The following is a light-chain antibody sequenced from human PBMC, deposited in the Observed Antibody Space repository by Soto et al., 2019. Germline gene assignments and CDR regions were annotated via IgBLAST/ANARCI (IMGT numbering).Light chain of an antibody. Sequence: EIVLTQSPATLSLSPGERATLSCRASQSISSYLAWYQQKPDQAPRLLIYDASNRATGIPARFSGSGSGTDFTVTNSSLEPEDFAVYYCHQRSTWPFTFGPGTKVDIK. V-gene: IGKV3-11*01. J-gene: IGKJ3*01. CDR1: QSISSY. CDR3: HQRSTWPFT. CDR2: DAS.